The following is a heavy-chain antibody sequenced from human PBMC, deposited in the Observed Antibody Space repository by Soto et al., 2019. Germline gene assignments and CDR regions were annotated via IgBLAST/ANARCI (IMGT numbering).Heavy chain of an antibody. Sequence: QVQLQQWGAGLLKPSETLSLTCAVYGGSFSGFYWSWIRQPPGKGLEWIGEISHSGTTNYNPSLRGRLTISVDTSKKQFSLKLSSGTAADTAVYYCARGRAYGDATWGYWGQGTLVSVSS. CDR1: GGSFSGFY. CDR2: ISHSGTT. D-gene: IGHD4-17*01. CDR3: ARGRAYGDATWGY. V-gene: IGHV4-34*01. J-gene: IGHJ4*02.